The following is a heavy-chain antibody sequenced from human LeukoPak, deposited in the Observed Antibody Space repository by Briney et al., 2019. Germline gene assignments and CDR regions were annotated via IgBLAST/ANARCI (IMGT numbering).Heavy chain of an antibody. V-gene: IGHV1-69*13. D-gene: IGHD3-22*01. CDR2: IIPIFGTA. CDR1: GGTFSSYA. CDR3: ARDLSPYYDSSGKQEIDY. J-gene: IGHJ4*02. Sequence: VASVKVSCKASGGTFSSYAISWVRQAPGQGLEWMGGIIPIFGTANYAQKFQGRVTITADESTSTAYMELSSLRSEDTAVYYCARDLSPYYDSSGKQEIDYWGQGTLVTVSS.